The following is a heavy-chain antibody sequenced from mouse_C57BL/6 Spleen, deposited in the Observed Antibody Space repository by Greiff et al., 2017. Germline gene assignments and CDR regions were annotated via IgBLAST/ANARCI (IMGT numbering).Heavy chain of an antibody. V-gene: IGHV2-3*01. J-gene: IGHJ1*03. CDR1: GFSLTSYG. CDR2: IWVDGST. CDR3: AKKGVLGSSPTGGFDV. D-gene: IGHD1-1*01. Sequence: VKLMESGPGLVAPSQSLSITCTASGFSLTSYGVSWVRQPPGKGLEWLGVIWVDGSTNYHSDLISRMSICKDNSKCQVFLKLTSLQTDDTATYYCAKKGVLGSSPTGGFDVWGTGTTVTVSS.